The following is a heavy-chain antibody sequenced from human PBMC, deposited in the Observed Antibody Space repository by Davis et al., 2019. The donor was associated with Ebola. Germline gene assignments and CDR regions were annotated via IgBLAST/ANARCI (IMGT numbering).Heavy chain of an antibody. CDR2: INPSDGST. CDR1: GYNFRTKY. J-gene: IGHJ5*01. Sequence: ASVKVSCKTSGYNFRTKYMNWVRQAPGHGLKWMGVINPSDGSTTYAQEFQGRVTMTRDTATSTMYLEIRSLTFEDTAVYFCVIISMTWGQGTLVTVSS. CDR3: VIISMT. V-gene: IGHV1-46*01.